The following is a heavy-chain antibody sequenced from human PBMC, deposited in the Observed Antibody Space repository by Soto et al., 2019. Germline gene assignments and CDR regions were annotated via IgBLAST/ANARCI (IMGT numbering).Heavy chain of an antibody. CDR1: GFTFSDYY. CDR2: ISSSSSAK. CDR3: ARDPREYYFDY. V-gene: IGHV3-11*01. J-gene: IGHJ4*02. Sequence: GGSLRLSCAASGFTFSDYYMSWIRQAPGKGLEWVTYISSSSSAKYYADTVKGRFNNSRDNAKNSLFLQMNSLRAEDTAVYYCARDPREYYFDYWGQGTLVTVSS.